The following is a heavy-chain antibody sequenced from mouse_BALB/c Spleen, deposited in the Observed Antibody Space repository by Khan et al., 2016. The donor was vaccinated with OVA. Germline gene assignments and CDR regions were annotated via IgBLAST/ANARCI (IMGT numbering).Heavy chain of an antibody. D-gene: IGHD2-14*01. CDR2: IWGGGGT. CDR1: GFSLSRYI. V-gene: IGHV2-6-4*01. J-gene: IGHJ4*01. Sequence: QVQLKESGPGLVAPSQSLSITCTVSGFSLSRYIINWVRQPPGKGLEWPGMIWGGGGTDYNSTLKSRLSISKDNSKSQVFLKMNSLQTDDTAMYYCARGYYRYDGYYAMDYWGQGTSVTVSS. CDR3: ARGYYRYDGYYAMDY.